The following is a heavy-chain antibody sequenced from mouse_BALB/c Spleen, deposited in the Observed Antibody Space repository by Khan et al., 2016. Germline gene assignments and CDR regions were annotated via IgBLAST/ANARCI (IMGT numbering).Heavy chain of an antibody. J-gene: IGHJ3*01. D-gene: IGHD1-1*01. CDR3: ARRNYVTSAWFAY. CDR2: INTETGEP. V-gene: IGHV9-2-1*01. CDR1: DYTFTDYS. Sequence: QIQLVQSGPELKKPGETVKISCKASDYTFTDYSMHWVKQAPGKGLKWVGWINTETGEPTYADDFKGRFAFSLETSASTAYLQINNLKNEDTATYFCARRNYVTSAWFAYWGQGTLVTVSA.